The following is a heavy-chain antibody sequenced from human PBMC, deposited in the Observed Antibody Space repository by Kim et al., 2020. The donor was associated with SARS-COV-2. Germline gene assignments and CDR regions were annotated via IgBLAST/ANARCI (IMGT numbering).Heavy chain of an antibody. V-gene: IGHV4-59*13. CDR2: IYYSGST. J-gene: IGHJ3*02. CDR3: ARGGEYYYDSSGYYGAFDI. Sequence: SETLSLTCTVSGGSISSYYWSWIRQPPGKGLEWIGYIYYSGSTNYNPSLKSRVTISVDTSKNQFSLKLSSVTAADTAVYYCARGGEYYYDSSGYYGAFDIWGQGTMVTVSS. CDR1: GGSISSYY. D-gene: IGHD3-22*01.